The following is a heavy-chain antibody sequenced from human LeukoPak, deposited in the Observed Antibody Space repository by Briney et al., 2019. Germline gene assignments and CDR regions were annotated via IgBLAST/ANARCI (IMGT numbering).Heavy chain of an antibody. CDR2: INHSGGT. D-gene: IGHD5-12*01. J-gene: IGHJ4*02. Sequence: PSETLSLTCAVYGGSFSGYHWAWVRQAPGKGLEWIGEINHSGGTNYNPSLKSRVTISVDTSKNQFSLKLSSVAAAYRAVYYCARGLYPDILGRHFDYWGRGTLVTVSS. V-gene: IGHV4-34*01. CDR1: GGSFSGYH. CDR3: ARGLYPDILGRHFDY.